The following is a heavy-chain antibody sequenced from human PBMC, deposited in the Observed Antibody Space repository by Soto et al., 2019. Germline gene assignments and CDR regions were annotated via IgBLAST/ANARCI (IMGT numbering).Heavy chain of an antibody. J-gene: IGHJ4*02. D-gene: IGHD6-6*01. CDR3: AKARRVAARQTYYFDY. Sequence: GGSLRLSCAASGFTFSSYAMSWVRQAPGKGLEWVSAISGSGGSTYYADSVKGRFTISRDNSKNTLYLQMNSLRAEDTAVYYCAKARRVAARQTYYFDYWGQGTLVTVSS. V-gene: IGHV3-23*01. CDR1: GFTFSSYA. CDR2: ISGSGGST.